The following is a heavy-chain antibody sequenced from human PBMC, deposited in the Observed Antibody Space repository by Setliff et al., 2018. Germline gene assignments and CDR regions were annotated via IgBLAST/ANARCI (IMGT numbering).Heavy chain of an antibody. Sequence: SETLSLTCTVSGASLNSGTYYWGWIRQPPGKGLEWIGRIYYRGDTYYNTSLESRLTISVDTSKNQFSLKLRSVTAADTAVYCARTGTYRYFDSWGQGTLVTVSS. V-gene: IGHV4-39*01. CDR1: GASLNSGTYY. D-gene: IGHD1-1*01. J-gene: IGHJ4*02. CDR3: ARTGTYRYFDS. CDR2: IYYRGDT.